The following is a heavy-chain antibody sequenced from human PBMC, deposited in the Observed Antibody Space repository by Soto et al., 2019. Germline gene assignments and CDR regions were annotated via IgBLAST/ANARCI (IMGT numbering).Heavy chain of an antibody. CDR2: IKSKTDGGTT. Sequence: GSLRLSCAASGFTFSNAWMSWVRQAPGKGLEWVGRIKSKTDGGTTDYAAPVKGRFTISRDDSKNTLYLQMNSLKTEDTAVYYCTTCSDFWSGYPYYYYGMDVWGQGTTVTVSS. CDR3: TTCSDFWSGYPYYYYGMDV. D-gene: IGHD3-3*01. CDR1: GFTFSNAW. J-gene: IGHJ6*02. V-gene: IGHV3-15*01.